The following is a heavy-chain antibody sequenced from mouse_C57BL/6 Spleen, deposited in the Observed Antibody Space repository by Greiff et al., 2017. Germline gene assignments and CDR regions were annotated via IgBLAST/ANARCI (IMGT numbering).Heavy chain of an antibody. V-gene: IGHV1-64*01. CDR2: IRPNSGST. CDR1: GYTFTSYW. Sequence: QVQLQQPGAELVQPGASVKLSCKASGYTFTSYWMHWVQQRPGQGLEWIGMIRPNSGSTNYNEKFKNKATLTVDKSSSTAYMQLRSLTSEDSAVDYCARELGYSWFAYWGKGTLVTVSA. CDR3: ARELGYSWFAY. D-gene: IGHD2-3*01. J-gene: IGHJ3*01.